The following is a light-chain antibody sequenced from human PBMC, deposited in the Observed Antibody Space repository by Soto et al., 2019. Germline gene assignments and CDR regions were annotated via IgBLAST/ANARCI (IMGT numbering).Light chain of an antibody. Sequence: EIVLTQSPATLSLSPGERAALSCRASQSVSKYLAWYQQKHGQAPRLLIYDASNRANGIPARFSGSGSGTDFTLTISSLEPEDRAVYYCQQRSDWPRITFGGGTTVEIK. CDR3: QQRSDWPRIT. J-gene: IGKJ4*01. V-gene: IGKV3-11*01. CDR2: DAS. CDR1: QSVSKY.